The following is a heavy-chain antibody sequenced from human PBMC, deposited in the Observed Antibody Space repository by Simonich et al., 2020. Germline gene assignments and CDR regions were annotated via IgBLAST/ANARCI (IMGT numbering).Heavy chain of an antibody. V-gene: IGHV3-30*07. J-gene: IGHJ4*02. D-gene: IGHD4-17*01. Sequence: QVQLVESGGGVVQPGRSLRLSCAASGFTFSSYAMHWVRQAPGKGLEGVAVISYDGSNKYYADSVKGRFTISRDNSKNTLYLQMNSLRAEDTAVYYCARDHDYGDYYFDYWGQGTLVTVSS. CDR3: ARDHDYGDYYFDY. CDR1: GFTFSSYA. CDR2: ISYDGSNK.